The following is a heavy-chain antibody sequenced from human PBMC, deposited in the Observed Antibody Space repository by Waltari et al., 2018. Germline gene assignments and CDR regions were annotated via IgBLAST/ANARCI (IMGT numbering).Heavy chain of an antibody. CDR3: AKGRGTLSIQGWE. V-gene: IGHV3-23*01. D-gene: IGHD1-26*01. Sequence: EVQLLESGGGLVQPGGSLRLPCAASGFPFARFGMRWVRQAPGKGLEWVSTVHADADGSNTFYADSVKGRFTISRDNSKNTLYLQMNSLRVEDTASYYCAKGRGTLSIQGWEWGQGTLVTVSS. J-gene: IGHJ4*02. CDR2: VHADADGSNT. CDR1: GFPFARFG.